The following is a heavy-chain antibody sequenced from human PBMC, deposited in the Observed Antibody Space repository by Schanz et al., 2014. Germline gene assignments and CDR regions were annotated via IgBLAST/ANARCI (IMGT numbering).Heavy chain of an antibody. J-gene: IGHJ4*02. Sequence: EVQLVESGGGLVQPGGSLRLSCTASGFTFSSYSMNWVRQAPGKGLEWVSYVSRSTPDIYYADSVKGRFTMSRDNSKNTLYLQMNSLSPEDTAVYYCARGGFGEVSYFDYWGQGTLVTVSS. CDR3: ARGGFGEVSYFDY. V-gene: IGHV3-48*01. CDR2: VSRSTPDI. D-gene: IGHD3-10*01. CDR1: GFTFSSYS.